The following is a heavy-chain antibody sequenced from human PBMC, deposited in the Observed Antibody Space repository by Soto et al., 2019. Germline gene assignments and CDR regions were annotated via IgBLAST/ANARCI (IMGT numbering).Heavy chain of an antibody. V-gene: IGHV3-15*07. J-gene: IGHJ4*02. Sequence: EVQLVESGGGLVKPGGSLRLSCEASGFTFSSAWLNWGRQAPGKGLEWVGHIKGKVHGETTDYAAPVKGRFSISRDDSSNTLHLQMNSLEIEDTAVYYCSADPHYYTGGVAYWGQRALVTVSS. CDR2: IKGKVHGETT. CDR1: GFTFSSAW. D-gene: IGHD2-8*02. CDR3: SADPHYYTGGVAY.